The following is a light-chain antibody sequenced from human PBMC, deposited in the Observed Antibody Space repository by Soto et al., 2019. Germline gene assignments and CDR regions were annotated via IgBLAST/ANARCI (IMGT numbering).Light chain of an antibody. CDR1: QSVSSH. CDR2: GAA. CDR3: QQYNNWPWT. Sequence: EIVMTQSPATLSVSPGEGATLSCRASQSVSSHVAWYQHTPGQAPRFLIYGAATRATGIPARFSGSGSGTEFTLTISSLQSEDFAVYYCQQYNNWPWTFGQGTKVEIK. J-gene: IGKJ1*01. V-gene: IGKV3-15*01.